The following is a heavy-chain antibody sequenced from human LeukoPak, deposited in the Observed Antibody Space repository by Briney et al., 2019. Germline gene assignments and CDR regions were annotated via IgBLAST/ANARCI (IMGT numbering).Heavy chain of an antibody. D-gene: IGHD3-3*01. J-gene: IGHJ4*02. CDR3: AKDTFWRGYYRAFDY. V-gene: IGHV3-9*01. CDR1: GFTFDDYA. CDR2: ISWNSGSI. Sequence: GGSLRLSCAASGFTFDDYAMHWVRQAPGKGLEWVSGISWNSGSIGYADSVKGRFTISRDNAKNSLYLQMNSLRAEDTALYYCAKDTFWRGYYRAFDYWGQGTLVTVSS.